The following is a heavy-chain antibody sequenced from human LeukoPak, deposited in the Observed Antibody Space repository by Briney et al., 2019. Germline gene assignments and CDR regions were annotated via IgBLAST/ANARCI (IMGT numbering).Heavy chain of an antibody. Sequence: GGSLRLSCAASGFMFRSYGIHWVRQAPGKGLEWVAFIRYDGTKKYYADSVKGRFTISKDNSKNTLFLQMNSLRAEDTAVYYCARDYWSYSASWLDFWGQGTLVTVSS. CDR2: IRYDGTKK. CDR3: ARDYWSYSASWLDF. J-gene: IGHJ4*02. V-gene: IGHV3-30*02. D-gene: IGHD6-13*01. CDR1: GFMFRSYG.